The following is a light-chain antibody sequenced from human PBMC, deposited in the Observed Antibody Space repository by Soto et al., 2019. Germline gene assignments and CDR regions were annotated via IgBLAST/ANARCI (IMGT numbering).Light chain of an antibody. Sequence: DVVMTQSPLSLPVTLGQPASISCRSSQRLLHSNGNNFLDWYLQRPGQSPQLLIYLGSNRASGVPDRVSGSGAGTDFTLKISRVEAEDVGVYYCMQALQTPYTFGQGTKVDIK. CDR2: LGS. CDR3: MQALQTPYT. CDR1: QRLLHSNGNNF. J-gene: IGKJ2*01. V-gene: IGKV2-28*01.